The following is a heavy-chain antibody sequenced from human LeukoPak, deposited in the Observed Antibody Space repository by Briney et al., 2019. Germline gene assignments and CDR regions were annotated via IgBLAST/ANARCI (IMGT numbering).Heavy chain of an antibody. CDR2: IKQDGSEK. J-gene: IGHJ5*02. CDR3: ARDGLTYYDFWSGYNWFDP. V-gene: IGHV3-7*01. CDR1: GLTFSSYW. Sequence: PGGSLRLSCAASGLTFSSYWMSWVRQAPGKGQEWVANIKQDGSEKYYVDSVKGRFTISRDNAKNSLYLQMNSLRAEDTAVYYCARDGLTYYDFWSGYNWFDPWGQGTLVTVSS. D-gene: IGHD3-3*01.